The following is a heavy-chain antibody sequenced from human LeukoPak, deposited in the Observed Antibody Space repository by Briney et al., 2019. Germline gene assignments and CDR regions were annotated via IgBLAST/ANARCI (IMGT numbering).Heavy chain of an antibody. CDR1: GGTFSSYA. V-gene: IGHV1-69*05. CDR2: IIPIFGTA. D-gene: IGHD5-24*01. J-gene: IGHJ5*02. Sequence: SVKVSCKASGGTFSSYAISWVRQAPGQGLEWMGGIIPIFGTANYAQKFQGRVTITTDESTSTAYMEQSSLRSEDTAVYYCASATIPRQRDGYNWVLPPKHSHNWFDPWGQGTLVTASS. CDR3: ASATIPRQRDGYNWVLPPKHSHNWFDP.